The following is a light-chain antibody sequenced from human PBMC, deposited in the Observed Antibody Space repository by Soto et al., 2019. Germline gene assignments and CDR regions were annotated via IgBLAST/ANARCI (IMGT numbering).Light chain of an antibody. CDR1: SSDVGGYKY. Sequence: QSVLTQPASVSGSPGQSITISCTGTSSDVGGYKYVSWYQQHPGKAPKVMIYDVSNRSSGVSNRFSGSKSGNTASLTISGLQAEDEADYYCTSYTSSGTYVFGTGTKLTVL. CDR2: DVS. V-gene: IGLV2-14*01. J-gene: IGLJ1*01. CDR3: TSYTSSGTYV.